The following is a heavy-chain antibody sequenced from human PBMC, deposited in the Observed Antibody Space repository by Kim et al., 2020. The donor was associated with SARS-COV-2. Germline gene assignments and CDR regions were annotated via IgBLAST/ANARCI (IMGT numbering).Heavy chain of an antibody. CDR2: DK. V-gene: IGHV3-30*02. CDR3: AKEDSNSSPDH. J-gene: IGHJ5*02. D-gene: IGHD6-6*01. Sequence: DKDYAESVKGRFTISKDNSKKTLYLEMNSLRAEDTAVYYCAKEDSNSSPDHWGQGTLVTVSS.